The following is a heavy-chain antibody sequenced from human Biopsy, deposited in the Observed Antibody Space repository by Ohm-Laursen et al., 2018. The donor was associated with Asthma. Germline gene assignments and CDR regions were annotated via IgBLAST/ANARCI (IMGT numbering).Heavy chain of an antibody. D-gene: IGHD6-19*01. V-gene: IGHV3-53*01. CDR2: IYSGETS. CDR1: GFTVSRDH. J-gene: IGHJ4*02. Sequence: SLRLSCTASGFTVSRDHMFWVRQAPGKGLEWVSVIYSGETSHTADSVRGRFTISRDYSKNTLYLQMHSLRAEDTAVYYCARDSYSSGLYDDFESWGQGTLVTVSS. CDR3: ARDSYSSGLYDDFES.